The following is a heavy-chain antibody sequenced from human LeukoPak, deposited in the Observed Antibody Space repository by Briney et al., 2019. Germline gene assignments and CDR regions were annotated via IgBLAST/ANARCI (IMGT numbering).Heavy chain of an antibody. CDR2: ISGDGGST. D-gene: IGHD6-19*01. CDR1: GFMFHDYA. V-gene: IGHV3-43*02. CDR3: ARGAGLAVAGDFYYYGMDV. Sequence: PGGSLGLSCAAPGFMFHDYAIHWVRQAPGKGLEWVSLISGDGGSTFYADSVKGRFTISRDTSKNTLYLQMGSLRAEDMAVYYCARGAGLAVAGDFYYYGMDVWGQGTTVTVSS. J-gene: IGHJ6*02.